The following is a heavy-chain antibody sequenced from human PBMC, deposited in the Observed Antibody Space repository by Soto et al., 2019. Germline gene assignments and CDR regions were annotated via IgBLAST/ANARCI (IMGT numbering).Heavy chain of an antibody. D-gene: IGHD5-12*01. V-gene: IGHV1-69*13. CDR3: ARVGVESEPGNIDGYNDY. Sequence: SVKVSCKASGGTFSSYAISWVRQAPGQGLEWMGGIIPIFGTANYAQKFQGRVTITADESTSTAYMELSSLRSEDTAVYYCARVGVESEPGNIDGYNDYWGQGTLVTVS. CDR1: GGTFSSYA. CDR2: IIPIFGTA. J-gene: IGHJ4*02.